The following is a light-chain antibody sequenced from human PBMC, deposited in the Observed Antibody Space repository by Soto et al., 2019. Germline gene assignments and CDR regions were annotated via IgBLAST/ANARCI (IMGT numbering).Light chain of an antibody. CDR1: QSVSNN. CDR2: GAS. CDR3: QQYNNWPT. Sequence: EIVFTQSPGTLSLSPGERATLSCRASQSVSNNYLAWYQQKPGQAPRLLIYGASTRATGIPARFSGSGSGTEFTLTISSLQSEDFAVYYCQQYNNWPTFGQGTKVDIK. V-gene: IGKV3-15*01. J-gene: IGKJ1*01.